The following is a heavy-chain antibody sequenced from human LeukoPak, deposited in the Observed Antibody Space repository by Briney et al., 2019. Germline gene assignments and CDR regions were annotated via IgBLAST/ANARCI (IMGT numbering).Heavy chain of an antibody. V-gene: IGHV1-2*04. J-gene: IGHJ3*02. D-gene: IGHD6-13*01. CDR2: INPNSGGT. CDR3: AREDSSSWSFDI. CDR1: GYTFTSY. Sequence: ASVKVSCKASGYTFTSYVNWVRQATGQGLEWMGWINPNSGGTNYAQKFQGWVTMTRDTSISTAYMELSRLRSDDTAVYYCAREDSSSWSFDIWGQGTMVTVSS.